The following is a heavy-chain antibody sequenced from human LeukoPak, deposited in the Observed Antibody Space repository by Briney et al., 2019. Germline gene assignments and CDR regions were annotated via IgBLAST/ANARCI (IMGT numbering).Heavy chain of an antibody. CDR2: ISAYNGNT. D-gene: IGHD3-9*01. CDR1: GYTFTSYG. V-gene: IGHV1-18*03. Sequence: ASVKVSCKASGYTFTSYGISWVRQAPGQGLEWMGWISAYNGNTKYAQKLQGRVTMTTDTSTSIAYMELRSLRSDDMAVYYCARGLTDYYLDYWGQGTLVTVSS. CDR3: ARGLTDYYLDY. J-gene: IGHJ4*02.